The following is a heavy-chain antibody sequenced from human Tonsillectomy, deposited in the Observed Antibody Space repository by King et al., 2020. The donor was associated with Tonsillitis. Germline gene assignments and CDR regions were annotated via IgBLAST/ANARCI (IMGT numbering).Heavy chain of an antibody. CDR1: GFTFTMYG. CDR3: ATACDGGDCYSNY. CDR2: ISYDGSYK. V-gene: IGHV3-30*03. J-gene: IGHJ4*02. D-gene: IGHD2-21*02. Sequence: VQLVESGGGVVQPGRSQRLSCSASGFTFTMYGMHWVRQAPGKGLEWVAFISYDGSYKYYADSVKGRFSMSRDNSKNTLFLQMNSLRPEDTAVYYCATACDGGDCYSNYWGQGPLVTVSS.